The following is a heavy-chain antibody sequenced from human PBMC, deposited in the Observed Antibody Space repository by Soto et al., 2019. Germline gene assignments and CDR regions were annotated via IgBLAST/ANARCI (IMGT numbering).Heavy chain of an antibody. V-gene: IGHV3-53*01. CDR1: GLSVSSSD. CDR3: STSTRNEYHFAMDA. J-gene: IGHJ6*02. CDR2: IYSGGCT. Sequence: EVHLVEDGGGLIQPGGSLRLSCAASGLSVSSSDMSWVLQDSGKGLEWVSVIYSGGCTQDADSVKSRFTISRDNSKNTVHLQMNSLRVDETAVYFCSTSTRNEYHFAMDAWGQVTTVIVSS. D-gene: IGHD6-6*01.